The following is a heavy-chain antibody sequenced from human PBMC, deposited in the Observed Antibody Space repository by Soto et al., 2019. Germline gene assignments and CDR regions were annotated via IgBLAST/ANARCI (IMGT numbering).Heavy chain of an antibody. CDR2: IYYSGST. D-gene: IGHD3-3*01. J-gene: IGHJ4*02. V-gene: IGHV4-39*01. CDR3: ARVLNRAGVAEFDY. Sequence: SETLSLTCAVSGGSISSSSYYWGWIRQPPGKGLEWIGSIYYSGSTYYNPSLKSRVTISVDTSKNQFSLKLSSVTAADTAVYYCARVLNRAGVAEFDYWGQGTLVTVSS. CDR1: GGSISSSSYY.